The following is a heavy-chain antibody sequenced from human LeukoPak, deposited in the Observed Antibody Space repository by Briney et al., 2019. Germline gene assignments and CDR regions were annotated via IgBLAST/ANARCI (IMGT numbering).Heavy chain of an antibody. V-gene: IGHV4-34*01. CDR3: ARGYSGYDPFDY. Sequence: SETLSLTCAVYGGSFSGYYWGWIRQPPGKGLEWIGEINHSGSTNYNPPLKSRVTISVDTSKNQFSLKLSSVTAADTAVYYCARGYSGYDPFDYWGQGTLVTVSS. D-gene: IGHD5-12*01. CDR1: GGSFSGYY. CDR2: INHSGST. J-gene: IGHJ4*02.